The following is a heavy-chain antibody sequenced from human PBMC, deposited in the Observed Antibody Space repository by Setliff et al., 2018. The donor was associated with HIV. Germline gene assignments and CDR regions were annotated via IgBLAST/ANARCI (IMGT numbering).Heavy chain of an antibody. J-gene: IGHJ4*02. Sequence: PSETLSLTCTVSGGSISNNNYYWGWVRQPPGKGLEWIASIYYTGTTSYNPALKSRVALSVGAAKNQFSLKLRSVTAADTAVYYCARRGSGSPYFDHWGQGTLVTVSS. V-gene: IGHV4-39*01. CDR3: ARRGSGSPYFDH. CDR1: GGSISNNNYY. D-gene: IGHD6-19*01. CDR2: IYYTGTT.